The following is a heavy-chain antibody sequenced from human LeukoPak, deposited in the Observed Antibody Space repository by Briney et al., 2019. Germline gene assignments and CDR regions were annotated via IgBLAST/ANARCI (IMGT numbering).Heavy chain of an antibody. D-gene: IGHD5-24*01. Sequence: SVKVSCKASGGNFNNYAISWLRQAPGQGLEWMGSVIPNFGTPNYAQKFQGRATITTDSSTTTAYLDLSSLKSDDTAVYYCARVREMATIASFDYWGQGTLVTVSS. CDR3: ARVREMATIASFDY. V-gene: IGHV1-69*05. CDR1: GGNFNNYA. CDR2: VIPNFGTP. J-gene: IGHJ4*02.